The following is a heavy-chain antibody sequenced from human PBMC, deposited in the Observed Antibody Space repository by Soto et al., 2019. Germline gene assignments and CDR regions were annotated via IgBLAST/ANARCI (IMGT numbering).Heavy chain of an antibody. CDR2: ISPSSATI. D-gene: IGHD3-16*01. V-gene: IGHV3-48*01. CDR1: GFILSSYS. Sequence: EEQLVESGGGWVQPGGSLRLSCAASGFILSSYSMNWVRQAPGRGLEWVAYISPSSATILYADSVKGRFIISRDNAENSLSLLLNSLGVEYTAVYYCARANWGFDPWGQGTLVTVSS. CDR3: ARANWGFDP. J-gene: IGHJ5*02.